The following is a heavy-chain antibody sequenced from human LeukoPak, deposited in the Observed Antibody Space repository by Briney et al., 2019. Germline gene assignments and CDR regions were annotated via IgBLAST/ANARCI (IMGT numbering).Heavy chain of an antibody. CDR2: IYYSGST. CDR3: ARGSRSSDY. Sequence: SETLSLTCTVSGGSISSYYWSWIRQPPGKGLEWIGYIYYSGSTNYNPSLKSRVTISVDTSKNQFSLKLSSVTAADTAVYYCARGSRSSDYWGQGTLVTVSS. CDR1: GGSISSYY. V-gene: IGHV4-59*01. J-gene: IGHJ4*02.